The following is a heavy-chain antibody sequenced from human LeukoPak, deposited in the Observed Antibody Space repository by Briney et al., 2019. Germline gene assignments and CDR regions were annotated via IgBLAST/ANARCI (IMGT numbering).Heavy chain of an antibody. CDR3: ARDPGYDFPDY. J-gene: IGHJ4*02. D-gene: IGHD3-3*01. CDR1: GFTFSSYA. CDR2: ISYDGSNK. Sequence: GGSLRLSCAASGFTFSSYAMHWVRQAPGKGLEWVAVISYDGSNKYYADSVKGRFAISRDNSKNTLYLQMNSLRAEDTAVYYCARDPGYDFPDYWGQGTLVTVSS. V-gene: IGHV3-30*09.